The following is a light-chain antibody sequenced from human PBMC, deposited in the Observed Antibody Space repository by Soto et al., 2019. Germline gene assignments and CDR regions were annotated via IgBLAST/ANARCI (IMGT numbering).Light chain of an antibody. Sequence: QSALTQPASVSGSPGQSITISCTGTSSDVGGYNYVSWYQQHPGKAPKLMIYGVSNRPSGISNRFSGSKSGNTASLTISGLQAEDEAYYYCCSYAGSSYYVFGSGTKVTVL. V-gene: IGLV2-14*01. CDR3: CSYAGSSYYV. CDR2: GVS. CDR1: SSDVGGYNY. J-gene: IGLJ1*01.